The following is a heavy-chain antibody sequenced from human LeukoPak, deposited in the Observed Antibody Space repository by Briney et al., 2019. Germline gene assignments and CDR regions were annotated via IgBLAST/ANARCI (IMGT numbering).Heavy chain of an antibody. D-gene: IGHD2/OR15-2a*01. J-gene: IGHJ4*02. Sequence: SQTLSLTCAISGDSVSSNSATWNWIRQSPSIDLEWLGRTYYSSKWYTDYAISVKSRITINPDTSKNQFSLQLNSVTPEDTALYYCVRELSMNGFDYWGQGTLVTVSS. CDR1: GDSVSSNSAT. CDR2: TYYSSKWYT. V-gene: IGHV6-1*01. CDR3: VRELSMNGFDY.